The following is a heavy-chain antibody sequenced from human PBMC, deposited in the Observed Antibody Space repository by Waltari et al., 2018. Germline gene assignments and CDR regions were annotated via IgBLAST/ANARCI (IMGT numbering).Heavy chain of an antibody. V-gene: IGHV3-23*01. D-gene: IGHD4-17*01. CDR3: AKNSYGDYPNWFDP. CDR1: GFTFSSYA. CDR2: ISGSGGST. J-gene: IGHJ5*02. Sequence: EVQLLESGGGLVKPGGSLRLSCAASGFTFSSYAMSWVRQAPGKGLGWGSVISGSGGSTYYADSVKGRFTIARDNSKNTLYLQMNSLRAEDTAVYYCAKNSYGDYPNWFDPWGQGTLVTVSS.